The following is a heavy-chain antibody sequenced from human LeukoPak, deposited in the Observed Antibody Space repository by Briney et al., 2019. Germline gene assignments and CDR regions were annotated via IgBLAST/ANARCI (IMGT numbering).Heavy chain of an antibody. V-gene: IGHV6-1*01. J-gene: IGHJ4*02. CDR2: TYHWSKWFN. D-gene: IGHD3-16*01. CDR3: ARDLHGSRGEFDY. CDR1: GDSVTSGI. Sequence: SQTLSLPCAISGDSVTSGIWNWIRQSPSRGLEWLGRTYHWSKWFNDYAVSVESRMTINADTSRNQFSLQLNSVTPEDTAVYYCARDLHGSRGEFDYWGQGTLVTVSS.